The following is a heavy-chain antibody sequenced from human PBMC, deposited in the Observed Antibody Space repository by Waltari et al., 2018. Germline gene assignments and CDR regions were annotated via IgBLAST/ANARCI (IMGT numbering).Heavy chain of an antibody. D-gene: IGHD1-1*01. V-gene: IGHV3-23*01. CDR1: GFTFDIYA. Sequence: EVQLLESGGGSAQPGESLRLSCAASGFTFDIYAMSWVRQAPGKGLEWVSSLSGSGGDTYYADSVKGRFTVSRDNSKNKVYLQMNNLRAEDTAVYYCTKDLTTAPVNVNWFHPWGQGTLVTVSS. CDR3: TKDLTTAPVNVNWFHP. J-gene: IGHJ5*02. CDR2: LSGSGGDT.